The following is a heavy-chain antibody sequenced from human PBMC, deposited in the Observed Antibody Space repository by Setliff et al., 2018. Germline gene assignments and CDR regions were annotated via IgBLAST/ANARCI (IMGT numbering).Heavy chain of an antibody. V-gene: IGHV4-39*07. Sequence: SETLSLTCTVSGGSISSSSYYWGWIRQPPGKGLEWIGSIYYSGSTYYNPSLKSRVTISVDTSKNQFSLKLSSVTAADTAVYYCARDSYFWTWYAFDIWGQGTMVTVSS. CDR2: IYYSGST. CDR1: GGSISSSSYY. J-gene: IGHJ3*02. CDR3: ARDSYFWTWYAFDI. D-gene: IGHD3-3*01.